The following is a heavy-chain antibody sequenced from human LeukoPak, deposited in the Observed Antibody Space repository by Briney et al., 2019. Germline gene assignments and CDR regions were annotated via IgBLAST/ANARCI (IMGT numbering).Heavy chain of an antibody. J-gene: IGHJ6*02. V-gene: IGHV3-21*04. D-gene: IGHD6-6*01. CDR1: GFTFTSYS. CDR2: IRFTGSYI. CDR3: AKGGIEYSSSYNYYGMDV. Sequence: GGSLRLSCAASGFTFTSYSMNWVRQAPGRGLEWVSSIRFTGSYIYYADSVKGRFTISRDNSKNTLYLQMNSLRAEDTAVYYCAKGGIEYSSSYNYYGMDVWGQGTTVTASS.